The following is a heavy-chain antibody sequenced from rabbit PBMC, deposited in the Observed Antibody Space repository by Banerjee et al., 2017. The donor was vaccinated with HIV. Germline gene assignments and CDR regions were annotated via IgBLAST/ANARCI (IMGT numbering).Heavy chain of an antibody. V-gene: IGHV1S45*01. Sequence: QEQLEESGGDLVKPEGSLTLTCTASGFSFSNKYVMCWVRQAPGKGLEWIACISTGSGNTHYASWAKGRFTIFKTSSTVDLEMTSLTAADTATYFCANGGDHASYFKLWGPGTLVTVS. CDR3: ANGGDHASYFKL. CDR1: GFSFSNKYV. CDR2: ISTGSGNT. D-gene: IGHD5-1*01. J-gene: IGHJ4*01.